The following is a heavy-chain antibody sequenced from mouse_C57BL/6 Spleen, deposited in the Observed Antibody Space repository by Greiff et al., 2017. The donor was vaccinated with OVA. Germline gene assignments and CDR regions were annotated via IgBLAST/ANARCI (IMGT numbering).Heavy chain of an antibody. CDR1: GYAFSSSW. CDR3: ARDGNYRFAY. Sequence: QVQLQQSGPELVKPGASVKISCKASGYAFSSSWMNWVKQRPGKGLEWIGRIYPGDGDTNYNGKFKGKATLTADKSSSTAYMQLSSLTSEDSAVSFCARDGNYRFAYWGQGTLVTVSA. J-gene: IGHJ3*01. V-gene: IGHV1-82*01. D-gene: IGHD2-1*01. CDR2: IYPGDGDT.